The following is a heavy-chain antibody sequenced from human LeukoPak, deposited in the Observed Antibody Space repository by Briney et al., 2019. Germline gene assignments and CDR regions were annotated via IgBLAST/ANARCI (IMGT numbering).Heavy chain of an antibody. Sequence: GGSLRLSCAASGFTFDDYGMSWVRQAPGKGLEWVSGINWNGGSTGYADSVKGQFTISRDNAKNSLYLQMNSLRAEDTALYHCARDKMTTVGGAFDIWGQGTMVTVSS. V-gene: IGHV3-20*01. CDR1: GFTFDDYG. CDR2: INWNGGST. D-gene: IGHD4-11*01. J-gene: IGHJ3*02. CDR3: ARDKMTTVGGAFDI.